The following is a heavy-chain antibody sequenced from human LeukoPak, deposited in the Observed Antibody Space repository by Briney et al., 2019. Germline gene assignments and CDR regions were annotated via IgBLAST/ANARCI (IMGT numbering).Heavy chain of an antibody. V-gene: IGHV4-61*01. CDR3: ARYCSGGSCPYYFDY. D-gene: IGHD2-15*01. CDR1: GGSFSSGSYY. CDR2: IYYSGST. J-gene: IGHJ4*02. Sequence: ETLSLTCTVSGGSFSSGSYYWSWVRQPPGTGLEWIGYIYYSGSTNYNPSLKSRVTISVDTSKNQFSLKLSSVTAADTAVYYCARYCSGGSCPYYFDYWGQGTLVTVSS.